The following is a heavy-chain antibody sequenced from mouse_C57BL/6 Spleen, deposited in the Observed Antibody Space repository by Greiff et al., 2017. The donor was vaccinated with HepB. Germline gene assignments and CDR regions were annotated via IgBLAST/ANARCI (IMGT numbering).Heavy chain of an antibody. CDR1: GFTFNTYA. Sequence: EVQGVESGGGLVQPKGSLKLSCAASGFTFNTYAMHWVRQAPGKGLEWVARIRSKSSNYATYYADSVKDRFTISRDDSQSMLYLQMNNLKTEDTAMYYCVRELRLRGVFDYWGQGTTLTVSS. CDR3: VRELRLRGVFDY. D-gene: IGHD3-2*02. V-gene: IGHV10-3*01. CDR2: IRSKSSNYAT. J-gene: IGHJ2*01.